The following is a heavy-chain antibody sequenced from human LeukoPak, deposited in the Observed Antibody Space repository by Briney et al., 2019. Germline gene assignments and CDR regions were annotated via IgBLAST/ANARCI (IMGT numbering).Heavy chain of an antibody. CDR1: GFTFSSYA. Sequence: GGSLRLTCAASGFTFSSYAMSWVRQAPGKGLQWVSVIYKSGSTYYADSVKGRFTISRDNAKNSLYLQMNSLRAEDTAVYYCARDTGDGGEVQHWGQGTLVTVSS. D-gene: IGHD3-10*01. CDR3: ARDTGDGGEVQH. CDR2: IYKSGST. V-gene: IGHV3-66*01. J-gene: IGHJ1*01.